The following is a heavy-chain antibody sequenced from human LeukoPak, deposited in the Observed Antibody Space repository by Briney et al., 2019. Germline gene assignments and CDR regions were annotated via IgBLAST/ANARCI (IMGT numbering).Heavy chain of an antibody. D-gene: IGHD1-14*01. V-gene: IGHV4-34*01. Sequence: SETLSLTCAVYGGSFSGYYWSWIRQPPGKGLEWIGEINHSGSTNYNPSLKSRVTISVDTSKNQFSLKLSSVTAANTAVYYCARGNNPNWFDPWGQGTLVTVSS. CDR2: INHSGST. CDR1: GGSFSGYY. CDR3: ARGNNPNWFDP. J-gene: IGHJ5*02.